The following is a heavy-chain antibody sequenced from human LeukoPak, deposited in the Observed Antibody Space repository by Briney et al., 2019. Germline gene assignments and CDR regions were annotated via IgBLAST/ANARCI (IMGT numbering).Heavy chain of an antibody. Sequence: GGSLRLSCAASGFTFSRYAMNWVRQAPGKGLEWFSSISTTSSSSSMHYADSMKGRFTISRDNAKSSLYLQLNRQRGEDTSEYYCARVMAGYSYMDVWGQGTADTVSS. D-gene: IGHD3-10*01. CDR3: ARVMAGYSYMDV. CDR1: GFTFSRYA. CDR2: ISTTSSSSSM. V-gene: IGHV3-21*01. J-gene: IGHJ6*03.